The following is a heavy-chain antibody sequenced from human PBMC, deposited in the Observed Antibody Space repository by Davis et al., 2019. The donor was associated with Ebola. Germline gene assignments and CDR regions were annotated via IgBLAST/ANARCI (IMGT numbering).Heavy chain of an antibody. CDR2: ISFDGSNK. Sequence: GGSLRLSCAASGFTFSNYGMHWVRQAPGKGLEWVAAISFDGSNKYYTDSVKGRFTISRDNSKNTLYLQMSSLRVEDTAIYYCAKDTPNIGFDVWGQGTMVAVSS. CDR1: GFTFSNYG. CDR3: AKDTPNIGFDV. D-gene: IGHD2-15*01. V-gene: IGHV3-30*18. J-gene: IGHJ3*01.